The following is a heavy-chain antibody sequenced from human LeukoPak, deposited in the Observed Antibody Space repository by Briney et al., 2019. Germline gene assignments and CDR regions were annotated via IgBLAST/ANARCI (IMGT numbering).Heavy chain of an antibody. Sequence: GGSLRLSCAASGFTFNSYGMDWVRQAPGKGLEWVALIRYDGSSQYYADSVKGRSTISRDNSKNTLYLQMNSLRAEDTAVYYCAKDKVVPAAAFEYWGQGTLVTVSS. V-gene: IGHV3-30*02. CDR1: GFTFNSYG. J-gene: IGHJ4*02. D-gene: IGHD2-2*01. CDR2: IRYDGSSQ. CDR3: AKDKVVPAAAFEY.